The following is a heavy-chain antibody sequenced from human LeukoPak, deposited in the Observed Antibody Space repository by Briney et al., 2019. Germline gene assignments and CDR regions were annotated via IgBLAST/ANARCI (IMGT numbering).Heavy chain of an antibody. CDR2: IKTGGSST. Sequence: GGSLRLSCAASGFTFSSHYMQWVRQALGKGLVWVSGIKTGGSSTRYADSVKGRFTISRDNAKNTLYLQMNSLRAEDTAVYYCVRDRSGWAGDYWGQGTLVTVSS. D-gene: IGHD6-19*01. CDR1: GFTFSSHY. V-gene: IGHV3-74*01. J-gene: IGHJ4*02. CDR3: VRDRSGWAGDY.